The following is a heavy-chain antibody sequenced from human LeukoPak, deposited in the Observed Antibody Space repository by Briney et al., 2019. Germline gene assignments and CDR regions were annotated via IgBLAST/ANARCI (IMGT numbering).Heavy chain of an antibody. CDR2: MYYTGST. CDR1: GGSINNRNHY. J-gene: IGHJ4*02. D-gene: IGHD2-21*02. CDR3: AAVVVSGTPYFDY. V-gene: IGHV4-61*05. Sequence: PSETLSLTCTVSGGSINNRNHYWGWIRQPPGKGLEWIGYMYYTGSTKYNPSLKSRVSISVDTSKNQFSLTLTSVTAAYTAVYYCAAVVVSGTPYFDYWGQGTLVTVSS.